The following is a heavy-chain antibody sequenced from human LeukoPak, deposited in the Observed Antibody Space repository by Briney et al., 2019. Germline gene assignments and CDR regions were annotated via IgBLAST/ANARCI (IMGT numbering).Heavy chain of an antibody. CDR1: GGSISSYY. J-gene: IGHJ4*02. V-gene: IGHV4-59*01. CDR3: ARSELLWFGGVNSGFDY. Sequence: PSETLSLTCTVSGGSISSYYWSWIRQPPGKGLEWIGYVYYSGSTNYNPSLKSRVTISVDTSKDQFSLKLSSVTTADTAVYYCARSELLWFGGVNSGFDYWGQGTLVTVSS. CDR2: VYYSGST. D-gene: IGHD3-10*01.